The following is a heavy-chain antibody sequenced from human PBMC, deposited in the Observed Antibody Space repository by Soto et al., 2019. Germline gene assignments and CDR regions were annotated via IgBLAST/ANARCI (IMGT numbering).Heavy chain of an antibody. V-gene: IGHV3-21*01. CDR2: ISSSSSYI. CDR1: GFSFSSYS. D-gene: IGHD4-17*01. Sequence: GGSLRRYCAASGFSFSSYSMNWVRQAPGKGLEWVSSISSSSSYIYYADSVKGRFTISRDNAKNSLYLQMNSLRAEDTAVYYCARRTTVVTPGDYWGQGTLVTVSS. J-gene: IGHJ4*02. CDR3: ARRTTVVTPGDY.